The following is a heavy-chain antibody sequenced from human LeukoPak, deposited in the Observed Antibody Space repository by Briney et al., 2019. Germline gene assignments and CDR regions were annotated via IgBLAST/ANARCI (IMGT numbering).Heavy chain of an antibody. CDR1: GGSISNGDYF. CDR2: ISYSGST. D-gene: IGHD5-12*01. V-gene: IGHV4-30-4*01. CDR3: TRGYPSSGYDRPGSGDVFDI. Sequence: SETLSLTCTVSGGSISNGDYFWSWIRQPPGKGLEWIGYISYSGSTYYSPSLKSRVTISVDTSKNQFSLKLTSVTAADTAVYYCTRGYPSSGYDRPGSGDVFDIWGQGTMVTVSS. J-gene: IGHJ3*02.